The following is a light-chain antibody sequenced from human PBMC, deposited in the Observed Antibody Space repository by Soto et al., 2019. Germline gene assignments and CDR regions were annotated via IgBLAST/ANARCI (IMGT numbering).Light chain of an antibody. CDR1: SSNIGSNT. Sequence: QSVLTQPPSASGTPGQRVTISCSGSSSNIGSNTVNWYQQLPRTAPKVLIYSNNQRPSGVPDRFSGSKSGTSASLAISGLQSEDEADYYCAAWDDSLNVWVFGGGTKVTVL. CDR2: SNN. J-gene: IGLJ3*02. V-gene: IGLV1-44*01. CDR3: AAWDDSLNVWV.